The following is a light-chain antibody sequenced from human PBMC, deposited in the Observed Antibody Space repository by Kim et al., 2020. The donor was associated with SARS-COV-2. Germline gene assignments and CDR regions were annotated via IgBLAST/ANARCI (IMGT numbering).Light chain of an antibody. CDR2: RNN. CDR1: SSNIGSNY. J-gene: IGLJ1*01. Sequence: RVTISCSESSSNIGSNYVYWYQQLPGTAPKLLIYRNNQRPSRVPDRFSGSKSGTSASLAISGLRSEDEADYYCAAWDDSLSGLYVFGTGTKVTVL. V-gene: IGLV1-47*01. CDR3: AAWDDSLSGLYV.